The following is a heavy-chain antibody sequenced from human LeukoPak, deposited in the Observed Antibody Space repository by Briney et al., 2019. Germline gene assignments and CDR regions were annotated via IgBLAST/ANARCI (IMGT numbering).Heavy chain of an antibody. CDR2: IYYSGST. CDR3: ARFGELSGPHFDY. D-gene: IGHD3-10*01. Sequence: SETLSLTCTVSGGSISSYYWSWIRQPPGKGLEWIGYIYYSGSTNYNPSLKSRVTISVDTSKNQFSLELSSVTAADTAVYYCARFGELSGPHFDYWGQGTLVTVSS. CDR1: GGSISSYY. J-gene: IGHJ4*02. V-gene: IGHV4-59*08.